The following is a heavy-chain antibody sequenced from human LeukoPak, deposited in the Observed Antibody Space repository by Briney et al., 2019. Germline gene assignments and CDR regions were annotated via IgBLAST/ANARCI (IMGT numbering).Heavy chain of an antibody. D-gene: IGHD6-13*01. CDR1: GYNFVGYY. Sequence: ASVKVSCKASGYNFVGYYLHWVRQAPGQGLEWMGWITSNSGGTNYAQKFQGRVTMTRDTSISTAYMELSRLRSDDTAVYYCARGYSSSGLDYWGQGTLVNLSS. CDR3: ARGYSSSGLDY. J-gene: IGHJ4*02. V-gene: IGHV1-2*02. CDR2: ITSNSGGT.